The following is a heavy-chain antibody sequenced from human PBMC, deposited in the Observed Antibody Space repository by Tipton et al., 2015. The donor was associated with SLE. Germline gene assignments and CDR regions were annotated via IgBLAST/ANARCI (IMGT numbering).Heavy chain of an antibody. J-gene: IGHJ6*02. CDR3: ARDAGSIYYYYGMDV. CDR1: GGTFSSYA. D-gene: IGHD3-10*01. V-gene: IGHV1-69*09. Sequence: QLVQSGAEVKKPGSSVKVSCKASGGTFSSYAISWVRQAPGQGLEWMGGIIPILGIANYAQKLQGRVTITADKSTSTAYMELSSLRSEDTAVYYCARDAGSIYYYYGMDVWGQGTTVTVSS. CDR2: IIPILGIA.